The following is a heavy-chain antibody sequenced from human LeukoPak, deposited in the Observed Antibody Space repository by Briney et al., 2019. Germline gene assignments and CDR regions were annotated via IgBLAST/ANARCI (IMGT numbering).Heavy chain of an antibody. J-gene: IGHJ4*02. CDR1: GYTLTELS. CDR2: FDPEDGET. Sequence: GASVKVSCKVSGYTLTELSMHWVRQAPGKGREWMGGFDPEDGETIYAQKFQGRVTMTEDTSTDTAYMELSSLRSEDTAVYYCATTHPTRQWLGVFDYWGQGTLVTVSS. V-gene: IGHV1-24*01. D-gene: IGHD6-19*01. CDR3: ATTHPTRQWLGVFDY.